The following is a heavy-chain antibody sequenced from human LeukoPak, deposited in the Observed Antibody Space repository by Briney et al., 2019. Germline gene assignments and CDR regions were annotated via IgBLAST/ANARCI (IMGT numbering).Heavy chain of an antibody. CDR1: RGSISGSSYY. V-gene: IGHV4-39*07. J-gene: IGHJ3*02. D-gene: IGHD3-22*01. CDR3: ASTMIVVNPSGEGDDGFDI. CDR2: IYCSGRT. Sequence: PSETLSLTCTVSRGSISGSSYYWGWIRQPPGKGLEWIGSIYCSGRTYYNLSLKSRVTMSVDTSKNQFSLKLSSVTAADTAVYYCASTMIVVNPSGEGDDGFDIWGQGTMVTVSS.